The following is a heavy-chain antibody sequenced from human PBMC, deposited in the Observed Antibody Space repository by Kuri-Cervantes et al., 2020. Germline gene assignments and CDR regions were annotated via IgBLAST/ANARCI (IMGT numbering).Heavy chain of an antibody. D-gene: IGHD6-19*01. Sequence: GESLKISCAASGFTFSSYGMHWVRQAPGKGLEWVAIISYDGSNKFHADSVKGRFTISRDNSKNTLYLQMNSLRAEDTAVHYCARDFGAVGGTGTYYYYYGMDVWGQGTTVTGSS. CDR3: ARDFGAVGGTGTYYYYYGMDV. V-gene: IGHV3-30*03. CDR2: ISYDGSNK. CDR1: GFTFSSYG. J-gene: IGHJ6*01.